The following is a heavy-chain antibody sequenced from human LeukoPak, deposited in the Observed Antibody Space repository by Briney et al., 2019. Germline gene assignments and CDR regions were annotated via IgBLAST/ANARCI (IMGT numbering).Heavy chain of an antibody. CDR1: GYTFTSYY. J-gene: IGHJ5*02. V-gene: IGHV1-46*01. Sequence: ASVKVSCKASGYTFTSYYMHWVRQAPGQGLEWMGLINPTGDSTGYAQKFQGRVTMTRDMSTSTVYMELSSLKSEDTAVYYCARDIRLDFWSGRFDPWGQGTLVTVSS. CDR2: INPTGDST. D-gene: IGHD3-3*01. CDR3: ARDIRLDFWSGRFDP.